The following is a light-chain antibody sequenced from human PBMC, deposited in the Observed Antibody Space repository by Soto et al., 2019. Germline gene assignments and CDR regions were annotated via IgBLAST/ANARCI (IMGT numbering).Light chain of an antibody. Sequence: IQMTPSPCSLSASVGDRVTITCQLSQNINNYLNWYQQKPGRAPKLLIYDASNLEAGVPSRFRGSGSGTDFTFTISRLQPEDIATYYCQQYENLPTFGQGTRLEIK. CDR3: QQYENLPT. CDR1: QNINNY. J-gene: IGKJ5*01. V-gene: IGKV1-33*01. CDR2: DAS.